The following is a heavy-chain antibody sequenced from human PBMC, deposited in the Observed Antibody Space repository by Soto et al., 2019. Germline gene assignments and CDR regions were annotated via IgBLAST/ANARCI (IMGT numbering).Heavy chain of an antibody. Sequence: PGGSLRLSCAASGFTFSSYSMNWVRQAPGKGLEWVSYISSSSSTIYYADSVKGRFTISRDNAKNSLYLQMNSLRDEDTAVYYCARVKIPMVRGGDWFDPWGQGTLVTVSS. V-gene: IGHV3-48*02. CDR3: ARVKIPMVRGGDWFDP. CDR1: GFTFSSYS. CDR2: ISSSSSTI. D-gene: IGHD3-10*01. J-gene: IGHJ5*02.